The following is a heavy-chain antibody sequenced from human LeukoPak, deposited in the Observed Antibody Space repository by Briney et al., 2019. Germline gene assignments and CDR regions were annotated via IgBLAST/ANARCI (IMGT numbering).Heavy chain of an antibody. D-gene: IGHD2-2*01. CDR2: ISYDGSNK. CDR3: ARDLVYYSSTSCYDYYYYYMDV. V-gene: IGHV3-30-3*01. J-gene: IGHJ6*03. CDR1: GFTFSSYA. Sequence: GGSLRLSCAASGFTFSSYAMHWVRQAPGKGLEWVAVISYDGSNKYYADSVKGRFTISRDNSKNTLYLQMNSLRAEDTAVYYCARDLVYYSSTSCYDYYYYYMDVWGKGTTVTVSS.